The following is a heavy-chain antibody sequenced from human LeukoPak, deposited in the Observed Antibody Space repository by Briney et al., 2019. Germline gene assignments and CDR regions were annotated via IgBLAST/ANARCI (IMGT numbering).Heavy chain of an antibody. CDR1: GGTFSSYA. V-gene: IGHV1-69*06. CDR2: IIPIFGTA. Sequence: ASVKVSCKASGGTFSSYAISWVRQAPGQGLEWMGGIIPIFGTANYAQKFQGRVTMTEDTSTDTAYMELSSLRSEDTAVYYCATTLPMVRGVIDYYYYGMDVWGQRTTVTVSS. J-gene: IGHJ6*02. CDR3: ATTLPMVRGVIDYYYYGMDV. D-gene: IGHD3-10*01.